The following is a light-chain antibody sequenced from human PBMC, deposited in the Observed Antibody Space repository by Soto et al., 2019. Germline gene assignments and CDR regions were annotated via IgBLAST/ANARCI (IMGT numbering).Light chain of an antibody. CDR1: SGHSSYA. CDR3: QTWGTGGV. V-gene: IGLV4-69*01. Sequence: QPVLTQSPSASASLGASVKLTCTLSSGHSSYAIAWHQQQPEKGPRYLMKLNSDGSHSKGDGIPDRFSGSSSGAARYLTISSLQSEDEADYYCQTWGTGGVFGGGTKVTVL. CDR2: LNSDGSH. J-gene: IGLJ2*01.